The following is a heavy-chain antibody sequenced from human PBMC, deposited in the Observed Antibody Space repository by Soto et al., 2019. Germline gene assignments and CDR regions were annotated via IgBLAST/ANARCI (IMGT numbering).Heavy chain of an antibody. Sequence: PSETLSLTCTVSGGSISSGGYYWSWIRQHPGKGLEWIGYIYYSGSTYYNPSLKSRVTISVDTSKNQFSLKLSSVTAADTAVYYCARALLDDYGDHGRLLAYWGQGTLVTVSS. J-gene: IGHJ4*02. CDR2: IYYSGST. D-gene: IGHD4-17*01. CDR3: ARALLDDYGDHGRLLAY. CDR1: GGSISSGGYY. V-gene: IGHV4-31*03.